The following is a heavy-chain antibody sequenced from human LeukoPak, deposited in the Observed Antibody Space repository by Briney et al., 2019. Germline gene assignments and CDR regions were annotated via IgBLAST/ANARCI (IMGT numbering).Heavy chain of an antibody. J-gene: IGHJ5*02. CDR1: GGTFSSYA. Sequence: PVKVSCKASGGTFSSYAISWVRQAPGQGLEWMGGIIPIFGTANYAQKFQGRVTITTDESTSTAYMELSSLRSEDTAVYYCARDAPYIAAAGTISWFDPWGQGTLVTVSS. CDR2: IIPIFGTA. D-gene: IGHD6-13*01. CDR3: ARDAPYIAAAGTISWFDP. V-gene: IGHV1-69*05.